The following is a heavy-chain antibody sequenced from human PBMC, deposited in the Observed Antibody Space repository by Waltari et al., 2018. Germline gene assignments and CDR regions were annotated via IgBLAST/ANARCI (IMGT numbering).Heavy chain of an antibody. D-gene: IGHD6-19*01. V-gene: IGHV4-59*02. J-gene: IGHJ5*02. CDR3: ATEGWKVAGGTGWNWFDP. CDR1: GDSVTGYS. CDR2: ISHKGRT. Sequence: QVQLQESGPGLVKPSETLSLPCIVSGDSVTGYSWNWIRQSPRKGLEWIGSISHKGRTNFNPSLNNRATVSLDTTKNHFSLKLTSVAAPDTAVYYCATEGWKVAGGTGWNWFDPWGQGILVTVST.